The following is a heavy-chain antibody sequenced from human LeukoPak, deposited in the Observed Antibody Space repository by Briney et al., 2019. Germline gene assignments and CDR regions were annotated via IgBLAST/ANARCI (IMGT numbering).Heavy chain of an antibody. CDR3: VNSGFDP. D-gene: IGHD3-10*01. CDR2: IHYDGTNE. J-gene: IGHJ5*02. Sequence: HPGGSLRLSCAASGFTFSSYGMHWVRQAPGKGLERVAFIHYDGTNEYYADSVKGRFTISRDNFKNTLSLQMNGLRVEDTALYYCVNSGFDPWGQGTLVTVSS. CDR1: GFTFSSYG. V-gene: IGHV3-30*02.